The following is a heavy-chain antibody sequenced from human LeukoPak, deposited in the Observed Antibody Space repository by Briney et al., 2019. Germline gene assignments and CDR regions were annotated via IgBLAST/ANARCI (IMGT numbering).Heavy chain of an antibody. D-gene: IGHD3-22*01. Sequence: GGSLRLSCAASGFTFSSYAMSWFRQAPGKGLEWVSAISGSGGSTYYADSVKGRFTISRDNSKNTLYLQMNSLRAEDTAVYYCAKDKGIVVIITGFDYWGQGTLVTVSS. CDR2: ISGSGGST. CDR1: GFTFSSYA. CDR3: AKDKGIVVIITGFDY. J-gene: IGHJ4*02. V-gene: IGHV3-23*01.